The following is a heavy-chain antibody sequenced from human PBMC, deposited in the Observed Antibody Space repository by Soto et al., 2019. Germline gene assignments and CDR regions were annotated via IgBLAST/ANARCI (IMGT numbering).Heavy chain of an antibody. D-gene: IGHD2-21*01. CDR1: GGSFSGYY. Sequence: SETLSLTCAVYGGSFSGYYWSWIRQPPGKGLEWIGEINHSGSTNYNPSLKSRVTISVDTSKNQFSLKLSSVTAADTAVYYCARGGGLFHYFDYWGQGTLVTVSS. CDR2: INHSGST. V-gene: IGHV4-34*01. J-gene: IGHJ4*02. CDR3: ARGGGLFHYFDY.